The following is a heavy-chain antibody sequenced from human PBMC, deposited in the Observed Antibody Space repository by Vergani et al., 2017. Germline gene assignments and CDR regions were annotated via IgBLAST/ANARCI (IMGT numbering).Heavy chain of an antibody. CDR1: GGSFNTYY. CDR2: IYSTGGT. D-gene: IGHD3-9*01. CDR3: ARVMYRDEASTGYRLEGMDI. V-gene: IGHV4-59*13. J-gene: IGHJ6*02. Sequence: QVQLEESGPGLVKPSENLSLTCTVSGGSFNTYYWSWIRQSPGKGLEWIGYIYSTGGTNYNPSLNSRVTMSVDTSKNQFSLKLRYVTAADTAVYFCARVMYRDEASTGYRLEGMDIWRQGTTVTISS.